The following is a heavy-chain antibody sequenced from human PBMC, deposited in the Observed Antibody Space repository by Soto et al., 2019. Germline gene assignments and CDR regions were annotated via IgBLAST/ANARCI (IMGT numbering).Heavy chain of an antibody. CDR2: ISYSGST. CDR1: GDSISRGNY. V-gene: IGHV4-31*03. CDR3: ARAAPTAAVDY. J-gene: IGHJ4*02. Sequence: QVQLQESSPGLVKPSQTLSLTCTVSGDSISRGNYWRWIRQHPGKGLQWIGYISYSGSTYYNPSLKSRVTISADTSKSQFSLKLTSVTAADTAVYYCARAAPTAAVDYWGQGSLVTVSS. D-gene: IGHD1-26*01.